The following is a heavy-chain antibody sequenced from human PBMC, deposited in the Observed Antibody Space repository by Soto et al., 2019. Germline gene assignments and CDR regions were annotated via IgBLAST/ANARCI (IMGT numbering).Heavy chain of an antibody. Sequence: ASVKVSCKASGYTFTSYGISWVRQAPGQGLEWMGWISAYNGNTNYAQKFQGRVTMTTDTSTSTAYMELSSLRSEDTAVYYCARALWFGELAYYYYGMDVWGQGTTVTVSS. J-gene: IGHJ6*02. CDR3: ARALWFGELAYYYYGMDV. CDR2: ISAYNGNT. D-gene: IGHD3-10*01. CDR1: GYTFTSYG. V-gene: IGHV1-18*01.